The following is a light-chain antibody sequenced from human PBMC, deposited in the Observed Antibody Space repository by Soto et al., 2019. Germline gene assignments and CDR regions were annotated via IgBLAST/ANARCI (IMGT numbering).Light chain of an antibody. CDR1: QSVSSN. Sequence: MTQSPATLSVSPGERATLSCRASQSVSSNLAWYQQKPGQAPRLLIYGASTRATGIPARFSGSGSGTEFTLTISSLQSEDFAVYYCQQYNNWPRGTFGQGTKLEIK. CDR3: QQYNNWPRGT. J-gene: IGKJ2*02. CDR2: GAS. V-gene: IGKV3-15*01.